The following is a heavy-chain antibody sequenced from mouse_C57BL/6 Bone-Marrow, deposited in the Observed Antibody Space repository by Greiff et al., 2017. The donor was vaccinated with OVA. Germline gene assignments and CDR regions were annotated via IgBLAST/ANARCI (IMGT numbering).Heavy chain of an antibody. D-gene: IGHD4-1*01. CDR2: IRNKANNHAT. Sequence: EVKLQESGGGLVQPGGSMKLSCAASGFTFSDAWMDWVRQSPEKGLEWVAEIRNKANNHATYYAESVKGRFTISRDDSKSSVYLQMNSLRAEDTGIYYCTRDANWDVGYAMDYWGQGTSVTVSS. J-gene: IGHJ4*01. CDR1: GFTFSDAW. V-gene: IGHV6-6*01. CDR3: TRDANWDVGYAMDY.